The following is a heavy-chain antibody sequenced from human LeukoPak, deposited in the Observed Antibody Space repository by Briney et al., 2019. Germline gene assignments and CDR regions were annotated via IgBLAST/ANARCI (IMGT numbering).Heavy chain of an antibody. CDR3: ARTYSSGYSYFDY. CDR1: GFTFSSYA. J-gene: IGHJ4*02. CDR2: ISYDGSNK. D-gene: IGHD3-22*01. Sequence: GRSLRLSCAASGFTFSSYAMYWVRQAPGKGLEWVAVISYDGSNKYYADSVKGRFTISRDNSKNTLYLQMNSLRAEDTAVYYCARTYSSGYSYFDYWGQGTLVTVSS. V-gene: IGHV3-30-3*01.